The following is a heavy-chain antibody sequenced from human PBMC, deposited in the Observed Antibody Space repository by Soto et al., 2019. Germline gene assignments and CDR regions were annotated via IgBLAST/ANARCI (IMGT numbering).Heavy chain of an antibody. D-gene: IGHD3-9*01. Sequence: SETLSLTCNVSGDSISSYYWNWIRQSPGKGLEWIGYIYYRGNTNYNPSLKSRVTISLDTSKNQFSLKLSSVTAADTAVYYCARHPGYYDILTGYSTYYFDYWGQGILVTVSS. J-gene: IGHJ4*02. CDR2: IYYRGNT. CDR3: ARHPGYYDILTGYSTYYFDY. V-gene: IGHV4-59*08. CDR1: GDSISSYY.